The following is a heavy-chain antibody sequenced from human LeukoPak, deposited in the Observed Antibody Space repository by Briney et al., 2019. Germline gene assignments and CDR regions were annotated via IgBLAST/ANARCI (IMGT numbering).Heavy chain of an antibody. D-gene: IGHD2-21*02. CDR1: GFTFSNYA. CDR2: ISGSGANI. V-gene: IGHV3-23*01. J-gene: IGHJ4*02. Sequence: GGSLRLSCAASGFTFSNYAMSWVRQAPGKGLEWVSLISGSGANIYYADTVKGRLAISRDNSKDTLYLQMDRLRAEDTAVYYCAKGCAGDYPYFDYWGRGPLVAVFS. CDR3: AKGCAGDYPYFDY.